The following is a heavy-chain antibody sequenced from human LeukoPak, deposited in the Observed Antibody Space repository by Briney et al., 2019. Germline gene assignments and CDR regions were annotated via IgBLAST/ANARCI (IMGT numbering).Heavy chain of an antibody. CDR2: INHSGST. Sequence: SETLSLTCAVYGGSFSGYYWSWIRQPPGKGLEWIGEINHSGSTYYNPSLKSRVTISVDTSKNQFSLKLSSVTAADTAVYYCARWARGVPAARKFDPWGQGTLVTVSS. V-gene: IGHV4-34*09. D-gene: IGHD2-2*01. J-gene: IGHJ5*02. CDR1: GGSFSGYY. CDR3: ARWARGVPAARKFDP.